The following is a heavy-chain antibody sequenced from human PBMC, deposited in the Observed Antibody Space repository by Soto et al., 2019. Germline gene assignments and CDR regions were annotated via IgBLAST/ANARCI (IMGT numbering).Heavy chain of an antibody. J-gene: IGHJ3*01. CDR2: ISSGGGTT. CDR1: GFSFSIFA. D-gene: IGHD1-1*01. Sequence: EVHLLESGGGFLQPGGSLRLSCAASGFSFSIFAMNWVRQAPGKGLEWVSTISSGGGTTLYADSVKGRFTISSDSSKTTVYLQMNGLRPDDTAVYYCASWHEREHAYDVWGQGTTVTVSS. CDR3: ASWHEREHAYDV. V-gene: IGHV3-23*01.